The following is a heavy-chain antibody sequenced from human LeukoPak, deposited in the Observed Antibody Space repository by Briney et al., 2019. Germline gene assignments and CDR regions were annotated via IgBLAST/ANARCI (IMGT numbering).Heavy chain of an antibody. CDR2: INPSGSST. D-gene: IGHD6-13*01. CDR3: ARDGSSSWYRLGYYYYYMDV. CDR1: GYTFTSYY. J-gene: IGHJ6*03. Sequence: ASVKVSCMASGYTFTSYYMHWVRQAPGQGLEWMGIINPSGSSTSYAKNFQDRVTMTRDMSTSTVYMELSSLRSEDTAVYYCARDGSSSWYRLGYYYYYMDVWGKGTTVTVSS. V-gene: IGHV1-46*01.